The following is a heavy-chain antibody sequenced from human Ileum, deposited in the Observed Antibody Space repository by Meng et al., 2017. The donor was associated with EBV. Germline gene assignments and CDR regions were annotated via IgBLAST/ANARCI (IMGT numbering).Heavy chain of an antibody. CDR2: INPRNGNT. J-gene: IGHJ4*02. V-gene: IGHV1-3*01. Sequence: LVPSAAELKTPGASVEACCKVSGNTITNNPRHWVRQAPVQGLEWMGWINPRNGNTEYSQKFQDRVTITRDTSASTAYMELSSLTSEDMAVYFCAVEVIFGGVPFDDWGQGTLVTVSS. CDR1: GNTITNNP. D-gene: IGHD2-8*02. CDR3: AVEVIFGGVPFDD.